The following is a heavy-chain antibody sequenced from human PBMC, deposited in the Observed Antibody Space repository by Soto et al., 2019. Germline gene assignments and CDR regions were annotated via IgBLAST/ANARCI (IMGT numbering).Heavy chain of an antibody. CDR1: GYSFTSYY. V-gene: IGHV1-46*01. D-gene: IGHD3-22*01. J-gene: IGHJ4*02. CDR2: LNPSGGSP. CDR3: ARATYDYDSSGYSPFDY. Sequence: ASVKVSCKASGYSFTSYYMHWVRQAPGQGLEWMGILNPSGGSPNFAQKFQGRVTMTSDTSTSTVYMELSSLRSEDTAVYYCARATYDYDSSGYSPFDYWGQGTLVTV.